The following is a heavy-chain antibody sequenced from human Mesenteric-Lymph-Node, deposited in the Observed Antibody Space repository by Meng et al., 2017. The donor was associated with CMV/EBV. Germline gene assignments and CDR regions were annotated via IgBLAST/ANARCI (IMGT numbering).Heavy chain of an antibody. Sequence: HVQLVRSGAEVKKPGASVRVSCKASGYTFIDYYINWVRQAPGQGLEWMGRINPKTGGRSYAQNFQGRVTMTRDTSINTAYMEVNRLNSDDTAMYYCARDRDTDWYSPFDYWGPGTLVTVSS. CDR1: GYTFIDYY. J-gene: IGHJ4*02. CDR2: INPKTGGR. CDR3: ARDRDTDWYSPFDY. V-gene: IGHV1-2*06. D-gene: IGHD3-9*01.